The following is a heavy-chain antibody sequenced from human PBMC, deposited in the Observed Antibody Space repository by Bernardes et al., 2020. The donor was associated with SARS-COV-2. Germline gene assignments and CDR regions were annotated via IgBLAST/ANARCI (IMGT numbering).Heavy chain of an antibody. CDR2: IYYSGST. Sequence: TLSLTCTVSGGSISSGGYYWSWIRQHTGKGLEWIGYIYYSGSTYYNPSLKSRVTISVDTSKNQFSLKLSSVTAADTAVYYCARGTTGVTIFGVVTHYGMDVWGQGTTVTVSS. J-gene: IGHJ6*02. CDR3: ARGTTGVTIFGVVTHYGMDV. V-gene: IGHV4-31*03. CDR1: GGSISSGGYY. D-gene: IGHD3-3*01.